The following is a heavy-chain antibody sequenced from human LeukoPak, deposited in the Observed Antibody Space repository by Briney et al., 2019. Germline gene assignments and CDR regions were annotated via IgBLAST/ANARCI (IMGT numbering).Heavy chain of an antibody. V-gene: IGHV3-7*04. D-gene: IGHD3-10*01. CDR3: ARDCCASGSLDY. Sequence: PGGSLRLSCAASGFTISNYWMNWVRQAPGEGLEWVANMNQDGTVERYVDSVKGRFTISRDNAKNSLYLQMNTLRAEDTAVYYCARDCCASGSLDYWGQGALVTVSS. CDR2: MNQDGTVE. J-gene: IGHJ4*02. CDR1: GFTISNYW.